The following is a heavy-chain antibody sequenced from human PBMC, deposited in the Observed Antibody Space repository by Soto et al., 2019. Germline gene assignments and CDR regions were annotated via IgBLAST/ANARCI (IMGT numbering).Heavy chain of an antibody. D-gene: IGHD2-2*01. CDR1: GFTFDDYA. V-gene: IGHV3-9*01. CDR2: NTWNSGNI. Sequence: EVQLVESGGGLVRPGRSLRLSCTASGFTFDDYAMHWVRQAPGRGLEWVSGNTWNSGNIAYADSVKGRFTIARDDDNNSLYLQMNSLRPEDTALYYCVKDSYADFHRVLSTAEYFFDYWGHGTLVTVSS. J-gene: IGHJ4*01. CDR3: VKDSYADFHRVLSTAEYFFDY.